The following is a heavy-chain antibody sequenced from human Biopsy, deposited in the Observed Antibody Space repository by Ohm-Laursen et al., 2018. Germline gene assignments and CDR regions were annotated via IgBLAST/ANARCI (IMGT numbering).Heavy chain of an antibody. V-gene: IGHV2-5*02. J-gene: IGHJ3*01. Sequence: TQTLTLTGTFSGFSLSTSAVGVGWIRQPPGEALEWLAIVYWDNDKRYSPSLWSRLNIWKDASKNRVVLTLTDMDPVDTATYYCAHVVITYGGIIALDAFDVWGQGSMVIVSS. D-gene: IGHD3-16*02. CDR1: GFSLSTSAVG. CDR3: AHVVITYGGIIALDAFDV. CDR2: VYWDNDK.